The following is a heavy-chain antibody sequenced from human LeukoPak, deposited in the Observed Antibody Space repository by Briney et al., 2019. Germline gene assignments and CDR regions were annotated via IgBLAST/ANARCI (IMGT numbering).Heavy chain of an antibody. V-gene: IGHV1-2*02. Sequence: GASVKVSCKTSGFTFIAYYIHWVRQAPGQGLEWMGWINPYSGAINYAQKFQGRVTLTRDTSISTAYMELSRLTSGDTAVYYCARDPKSQLLLDYWGQGTLVTVSS. CDR1: GFTFIAYY. J-gene: IGHJ4*02. D-gene: IGHD2-2*01. CDR3: ARDPKSQLLLDY. CDR2: INPYSGAI.